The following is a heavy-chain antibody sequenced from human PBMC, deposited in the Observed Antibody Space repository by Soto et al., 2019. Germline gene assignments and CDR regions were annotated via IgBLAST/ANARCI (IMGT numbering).Heavy chain of an antibody. V-gene: IGHV1-69*13. Sequence: SVKVSCKASGGTFSSYAISWVRQAPGQGLEWMGGIIPIFGTANYAQKFQGRVTITADESTSTAYMELSSLRSEDTAVYYCASRSFGGVIVRSDYWGQGTLVTVSS. CDR3: ASRSFGGVIVRSDY. J-gene: IGHJ4*02. CDR1: GGTFSSYA. D-gene: IGHD3-16*02. CDR2: IIPIFGTA.